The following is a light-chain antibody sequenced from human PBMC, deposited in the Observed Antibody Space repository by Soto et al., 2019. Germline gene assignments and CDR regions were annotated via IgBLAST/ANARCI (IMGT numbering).Light chain of an antibody. CDR1: QGIGVY. CDR3: QQYNSAPLT. Sequence: DIQMTQSPSSLSASLGDRVTFTCRASQGIGVYLAWFQQKPGKVPKLLIYAASTLQSGVPSRFSGSGSGTDFTLTISSLQPEDFATYYCQQYNSAPLTFGGGTKVEIK. V-gene: IGKV1-27*01. CDR2: AAS. J-gene: IGKJ4*01.